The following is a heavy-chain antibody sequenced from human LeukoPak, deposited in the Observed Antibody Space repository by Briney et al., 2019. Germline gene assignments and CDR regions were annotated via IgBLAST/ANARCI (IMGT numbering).Heavy chain of an antibody. CDR1: GFTFSSYS. CDR3: ARDPLGVVGY. J-gene: IGHJ4*02. Sequence: PGGSLRLSCAASGFTFSSYSMNWVRQAPGKGLEWVSSISGSSSYIYYADSVKGRFTISRDNAKNSLYLQMNSLRAEDTAVYYCARDPLGVVGYWGQGTLVTVSS. D-gene: IGHD3-3*01. CDR2: ISGSSSYI. V-gene: IGHV3-21*01.